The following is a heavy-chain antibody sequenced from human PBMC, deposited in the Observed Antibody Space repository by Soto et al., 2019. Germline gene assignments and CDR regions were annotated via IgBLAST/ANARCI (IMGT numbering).Heavy chain of an antibody. J-gene: IGHJ4*02. D-gene: IGHD2-15*01. CDR1: GGSISSSY. CDR2: IHYSGST. CDR3: TKYRRTDAEGYSFGY. V-gene: IGHV4-59*01. Sequence: SETLSLTCTVSGGSISSSYWSWIRQTPGKVLEWVGYIHYSGSTNYNPSLKSRVTMSVDSAKNQFYLQLSSVTAADTAVYFCTKYRRTDAEGYSFGYWGQGALVTVSS.